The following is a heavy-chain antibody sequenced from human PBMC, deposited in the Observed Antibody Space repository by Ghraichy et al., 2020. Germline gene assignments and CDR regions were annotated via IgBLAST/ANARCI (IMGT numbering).Heavy chain of an antibody. CDR1: GFTVSSNY. CDR2: IYSGGST. Sequence: GSLRLSCAASGFTVSSNYMSWVRQAPGKGLEWVSVIYSGGSTYYADSVKGRFTISRDNSKNTLYLQMNSLRAEDTAVYYCARDEDSSGWSDYWGQGTLVTVSS. CDR3: ARDEDSSGWSDY. J-gene: IGHJ4*02. D-gene: IGHD6-19*01. V-gene: IGHV3-53*01.